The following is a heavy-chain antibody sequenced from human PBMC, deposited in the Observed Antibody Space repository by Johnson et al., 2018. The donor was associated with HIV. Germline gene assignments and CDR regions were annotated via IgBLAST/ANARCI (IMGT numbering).Heavy chain of an antibody. Sequence: VQLVESGGGFVQPGGSLRLSCAASGFTFSNYAMGWVRQAPGKGLEWVSSISGSGGAVYFADSVKGRFTISRDNSKNTLYLQMNSLRAEDTAVYYCARDRVPAAIGLAYRGAFDIWGQGTMVTVSS. J-gene: IGHJ3*02. CDR3: ARDRVPAAIGLAYRGAFDI. V-gene: IGHV3-23*04. CDR2: ISGSGGAV. D-gene: IGHD2-2*02. CDR1: GFTFSNYA.